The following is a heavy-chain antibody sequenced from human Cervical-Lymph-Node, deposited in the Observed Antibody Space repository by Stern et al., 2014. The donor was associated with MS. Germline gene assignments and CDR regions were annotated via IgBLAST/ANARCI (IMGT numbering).Heavy chain of an antibody. CDR2: IIPVFGTA. Sequence: VQLVQSGAEVKKPGSSVKVSCKASGGTFSDYAISWVRQAPRHGLEWMGGIIPVFGTANYAQKFQGRVTLIADESTSTAYMELSSLRSEDTVVYYCARDSDLGNGGYGMDVWGQGTTITVSS. CDR1: GGTFSDYA. V-gene: IGHV1-69*01. CDR3: ARDSDLGNGGYGMDV. D-gene: IGHD5-12*01. J-gene: IGHJ6*02.